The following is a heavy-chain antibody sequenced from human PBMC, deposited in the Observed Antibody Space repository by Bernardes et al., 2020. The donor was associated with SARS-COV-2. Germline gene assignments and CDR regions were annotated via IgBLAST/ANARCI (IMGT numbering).Heavy chain of an antibody. D-gene: IGHD1-26*01. V-gene: IGHV5-51*01. Sequence: GESLKISCKGSGYSFSNFWIGWVRQMPGKGLEWMVSMYPGDSDNRYSPSFQGQVTISADRSISTAYLQWSSLKASDTAMYYCARFDGGGWELPTFDSWGQGALVTV. J-gene: IGHJ4*02. CDR1: GYSFSNFW. CDR2: MYPGDSDN. CDR3: ARFDGGGWELPTFDS.